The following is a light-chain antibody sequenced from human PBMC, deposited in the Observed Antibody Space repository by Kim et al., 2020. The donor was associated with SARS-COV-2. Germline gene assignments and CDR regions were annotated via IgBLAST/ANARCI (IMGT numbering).Light chain of an antibody. Sequence: QAVVTQEPSLTVSPGGTVTLTCGSSTGAVTTGHSPYWFQQTPGQAPRTLIHDANNKHSWTPARFSGSLLGDKAALTLSGARPEDEADYYCLLSFRGTWVFGGGTRLTVL. CDR2: DAN. CDR3: LLSFRGTWV. CDR1: TGAVTTGHS. J-gene: IGLJ3*02. V-gene: IGLV7-46*01.